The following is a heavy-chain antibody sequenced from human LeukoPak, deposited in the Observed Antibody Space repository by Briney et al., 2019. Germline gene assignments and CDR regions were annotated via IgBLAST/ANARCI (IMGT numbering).Heavy chain of an antibody. CDR3: ARQKTGTTFACGY. CDR1: GYTFTGYY. V-gene: IGHV1-2*02. CDR2: INPNSGGT. J-gene: IGHJ4*02. Sequence: ASVKVSCKASGYTFTGYYMHWVRQAPGQGLEWMGWINPNSGGTNYAQKLQGRVTMTTDTSTSTAYMELRSLRSDDTAVYYCARQKTGTTFACGYWGQGTLVTVSS. D-gene: IGHD1-7*01.